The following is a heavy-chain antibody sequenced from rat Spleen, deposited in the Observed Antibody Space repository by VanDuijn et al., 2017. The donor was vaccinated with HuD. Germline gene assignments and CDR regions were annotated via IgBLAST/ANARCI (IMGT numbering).Heavy chain of an antibody. V-gene: IGHV5-25*01. J-gene: IGHJ2*01. CDR2: ISTSGGST. CDR1: GFTFSNYD. CDR3: ARRHYGYTDYFDY. Sequence: EVQLVESGGGFVRPGRSLKLSCAASGFTFSNYDMAWVRQAPTKGLEWVASISTSGGSTYYRDSVKGRFTVSRDNAKSTLYLQMDSLRSEDTATYYCARRHYGYTDYFDYWGQGVMVTVSS. D-gene: IGHD1-9*01.